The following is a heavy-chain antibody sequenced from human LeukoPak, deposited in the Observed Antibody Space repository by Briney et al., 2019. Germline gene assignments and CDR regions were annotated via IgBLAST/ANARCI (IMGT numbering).Heavy chain of an antibody. CDR1: GGTFSSYA. Sequence: SVKLSCKASGGTFSSYAISWVRQAPGQGLEWMGGIIPIFGTANYAQKFQGRVTITTDESTSTAYMELSSLRSEDTAVYYCARGGPYSSGWYFWFDPWGQGTLVTVSS. V-gene: IGHV1-69*05. CDR2: IIPIFGTA. CDR3: ARGGPYSSGWYFWFDP. J-gene: IGHJ5*02. D-gene: IGHD6-19*01.